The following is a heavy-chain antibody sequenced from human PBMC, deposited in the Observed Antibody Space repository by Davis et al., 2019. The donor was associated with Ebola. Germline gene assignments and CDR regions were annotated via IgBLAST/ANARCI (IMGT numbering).Heavy chain of an antibody. D-gene: IGHD5-12*01. J-gene: IGHJ3*02. CDR3: ASSGLRDAFDI. V-gene: IGHV1-3*01. Sequence: AASVKVSCKASGYTFTSYAMHWVRQAPGQRLEWMGWINGGNGNTRYAQKFQGRVTITADESTSTAYMELSSLRSEDTAVYYCASSGLRDAFDIWGQGTMVTVSS. CDR2: INGGNGNT. CDR1: GYTFTSYA.